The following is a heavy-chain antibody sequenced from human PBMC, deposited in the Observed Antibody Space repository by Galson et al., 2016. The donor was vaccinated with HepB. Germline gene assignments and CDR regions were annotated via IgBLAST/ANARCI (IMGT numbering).Heavy chain of an antibody. CDR2: IWNDGSNK. CDR3: AREMHVAAAAAFDF. D-gene: IGHD6-13*01. Sequence: SLRLSCAASGFTFRNYGMHCVRQAPGKGLEWVALIWNDGSNKYYADSVKGRFTISRDNPKNTLYLQMNSLKVEDTAVYYCAREMHVAAAAAFDFWGRGTLVTVSS. J-gene: IGHJ4*02. CDR1: GFTFRNYG. V-gene: IGHV3-33*01.